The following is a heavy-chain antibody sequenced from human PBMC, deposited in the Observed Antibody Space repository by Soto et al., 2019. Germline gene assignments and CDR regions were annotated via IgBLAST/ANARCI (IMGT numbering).Heavy chain of an antibody. Sequence: EVQLVESGGGLVQPGGSLKLACLASGFPLSDSAIHWVRKGSGQGLEWVGRIRSKTNNYATTYGAPVRGRFTLSRNDLKNTAYLQMNNLESEDPAVYYCTRHAGGQVEHSFDYSFLDVWGKGTTVSFLS. CDR2: IRSKTNNYAT. CDR3: TRHAGGQVEHSFDYSFLDV. CDR1: GFPLSDSA. V-gene: IGHV3-73*01. J-gene: IGHJ6*04. D-gene: IGHD2-21*01.